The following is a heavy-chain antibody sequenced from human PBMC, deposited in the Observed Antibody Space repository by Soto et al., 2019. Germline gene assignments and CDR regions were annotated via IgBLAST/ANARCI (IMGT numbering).Heavy chain of an antibody. J-gene: IGHJ4*02. CDR2: IYYSGST. D-gene: IGHD3-22*01. CDR3: ARVPDYYDSSGYYPTSVDY. CDR1: GGSISSGDYY. V-gene: IGHV4-30-4*01. Sequence: SETLSLTCTVSGGSISSGDYYWSWIRQPPGKGLEWIGYIYYSGSTYYNPSLKSRVTISVDTSKNQFSLKLSSVTAADTAVYYCARVPDYYDSSGYYPTSVDYWGPGTLVTVSS.